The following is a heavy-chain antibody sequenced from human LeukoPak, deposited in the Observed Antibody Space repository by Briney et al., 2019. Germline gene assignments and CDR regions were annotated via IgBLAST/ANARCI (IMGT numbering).Heavy chain of an antibody. CDR2: ITSSSSYI. V-gene: IGHV3-21*01. CDR1: GFTFSTYN. CDR3: AKDPGTTTRFDY. D-gene: IGHD1-1*01. J-gene: IGHJ4*02. Sequence: GEPLRLSCAASGFTFSTYNMNWVRQAPGKGLEWLSSITSSSSYIYYADSVKGRFTISRDNSKNTLYLQMNSLRAEDTAVYYCAKDPGTTTRFDYWGQGTLVTVSS.